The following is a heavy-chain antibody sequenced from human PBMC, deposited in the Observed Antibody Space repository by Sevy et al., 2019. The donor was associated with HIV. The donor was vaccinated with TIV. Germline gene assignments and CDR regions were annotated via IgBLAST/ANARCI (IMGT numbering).Heavy chain of an antibody. V-gene: IGHV4-39*01. CDR3: ARLRGGYGNGWFYYYMDV. CDR2: ITDSGST. Sequence: SETLSLTCSVTGGSIRRGDYFWGWIRQSPGKGLEWIGSITDSGSTYYNPSLKSRVTMSVDTYKNQFSLKLSSVTAADTAVHYCARLRGGYGNGWFYYYMDVWGKGTTVTISS. D-gene: IGHD3-10*01. CDR1: GGSIRRGDYF. J-gene: IGHJ6*03.